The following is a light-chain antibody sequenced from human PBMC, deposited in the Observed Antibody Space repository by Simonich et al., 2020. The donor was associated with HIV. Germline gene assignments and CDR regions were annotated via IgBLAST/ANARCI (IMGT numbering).Light chain of an antibody. CDR3: QQYGSSPFT. Sequence: EIVMTQSPGTLSVSPGERTTLSCRASHSVRDNAAYYQQKHGQAPRLLIYGPSTRATGLPARFSGSGSGTDFTLTISRLEPEDFAVYYCQQYGSSPFTFGPGTKVDIK. CDR1: HSVRDN. V-gene: IGKV3-20*01. CDR2: GPS. J-gene: IGKJ3*01.